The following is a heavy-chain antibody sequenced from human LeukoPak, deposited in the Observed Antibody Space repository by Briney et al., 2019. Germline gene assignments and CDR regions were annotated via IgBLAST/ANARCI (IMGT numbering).Heavy chain of an antibody. D-gene: IGHD6-19*01. CDR2: IHPRRGDT. J-gene: IGHJ4*02. V-gene: IGHV1-2*02. Sequence: GASVKVSCKTSGYSFTAFYIHWVRQAPGQGLEWMGWIHPRRGDTNYAQKFQGRVTMTRDTSISTAYLDLSSLRSDDTAVYYCARDSLVSSSGWTNTFDYWGQGSLVTVSS. CDR1: GYSFTAFY. CDR3: ARDSLVSSSGWTNTFDY.